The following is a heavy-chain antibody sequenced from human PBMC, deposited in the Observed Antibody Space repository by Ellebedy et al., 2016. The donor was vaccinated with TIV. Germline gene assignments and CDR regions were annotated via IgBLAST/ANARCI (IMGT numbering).Heavy chain of an antibody. J-gene: IGHJ4*02. CDR1: GGPISSSSYY. Sequence: SETLSLTXTVSGGPISSSSYYWGWIRQPPGKGLEWIGSIYYSGNTYYNPSLKSRVTISIDTSKNQFSLRLSSVTAADTAIYRCARRKVTIPRADAYFDYWGQGILVTVSS. D-gene: IGHD3-3*01. V-gene: IGHV4-39*01. CDR3: ARRKVTIPRADAYFDY. CDR2: IYYSGNT.